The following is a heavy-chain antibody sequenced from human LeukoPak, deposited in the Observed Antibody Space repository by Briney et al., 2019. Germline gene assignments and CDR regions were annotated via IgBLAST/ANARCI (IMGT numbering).Heavy chain of an antibody. V-gene: IGHV4-59*01. Sequence: SETLSLTCTVSGGSISSYYWSWIRQPPGKGLEWIGYTYYSGSTNYNPSLKSRVTISVDTSKNQFSLKLSSVTAADTAVYYCARAIAVALDYWGQGTLVTVSS. CDR3: ARAIAVALDY. CDR2: TYYSGST. CDR1: GGSISSYY. D-gene: IGHD6-19*01. J-gene: IGHJ4*02.